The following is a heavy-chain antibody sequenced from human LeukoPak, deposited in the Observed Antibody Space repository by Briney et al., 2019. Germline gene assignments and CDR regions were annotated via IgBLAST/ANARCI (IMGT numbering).Heavy chain of an antibody. CDR3: AREMEYYDFWSGYGTFDY. D-gene: IGHD3-3*01. CDR1: GFTFSTYS. Sequence: GGSLRLSCAASGFTFSTYSMNWVRQAPGKGLEWVSSISSGSRHIYYSDSVKGRFTTSRDNAKNSLYLQMNSLRAEDTAVYYCAREMEYYDFWSGYGTFDYWGQGTLVTVSS. CDR2: ISSGSRHI. V-gene: IGHV3-21*01. J-gene: IGHJ4*02.